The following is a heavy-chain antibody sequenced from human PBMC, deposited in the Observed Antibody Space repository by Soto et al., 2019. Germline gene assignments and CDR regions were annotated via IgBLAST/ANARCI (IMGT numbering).Heavy chain of an antibody. J-gene: IGHJ3*02. CDR3: ARVRSTEDAFDI. CDR2: IIPIFGTA. CDR1: GGTFSSYA. Sequence: SVKVSCKASGGTFSSYAISWVRQAPGQGLEWMGGIIPIFGTANYAQKFQGRVTITADKSTSTAYMELSSLRSEDTDVYYCARVRSTEDAFDIWGQGTTVNVS. V-gene: IGHV1-69*06.